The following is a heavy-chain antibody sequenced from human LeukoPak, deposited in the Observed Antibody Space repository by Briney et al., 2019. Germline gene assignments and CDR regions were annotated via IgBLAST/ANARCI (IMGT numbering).Heavy chain of an antibody. D-gene: IGHD6-13*01. CDR3: ARGYSSSWYQRPNWFDP. Sequence: SETLSLTCTVSGDSITNSYWSWIRQPPGKGLEWIAYIYYSGNTKYNPSLKSRVTISVDTSKNQFSLKLSSVTAADTAVYYCARGYSSSWYQRPNWFDPWGQGTLVTVSS. CDR1: GDSITNSY. V-gene: IGHV4-59*12. CDR2: IYYSGNT. J-gene: IGHJ5*02.